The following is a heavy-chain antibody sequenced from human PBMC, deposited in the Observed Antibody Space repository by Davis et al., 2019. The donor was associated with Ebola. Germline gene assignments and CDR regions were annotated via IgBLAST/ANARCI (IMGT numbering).Heavy chain of an antibody. Sequence: ASVKVSCKASGYTFTSYYMHWVRQAPGQGLEWMGIINPSGGSTSYAQKFQGRVTMTRDTSTSTVYMELSSLRSEDTAVYYCARGNDSSGRTRNAFDIWGQGTMVTVSS. V-gene: IGHV1-46*01. D-gene: IGHD3-22*01. J-gene: IGHJ3*02. CDR1: GYTFTSYY. CDR2: INPSGGST. CDR3: ARGNDSSGRTRNAFDI.